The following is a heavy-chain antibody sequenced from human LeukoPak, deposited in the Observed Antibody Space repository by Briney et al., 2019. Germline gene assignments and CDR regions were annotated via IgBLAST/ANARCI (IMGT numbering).Heavy chain of an antibody. CDR1: GFTFSSYW. D-gene: IGHD3-22*01. J-gene: IGHJ4*02. V-gene: IGHV3-7*01. Sequence: QPGGSLRLSCAASGFTFSSYWMSWVRQAPGKGLEWVANIKQDGSGKYYVDSVKGRFTISRDNDKNSLYLQMNSLRAEDTAVYYCARTLYYYDSSGYGGIGYWGQGTLVTVSS. CDR3: ARTLYYYDSSGYGGIGY. CDR2: IKQDGSGK.